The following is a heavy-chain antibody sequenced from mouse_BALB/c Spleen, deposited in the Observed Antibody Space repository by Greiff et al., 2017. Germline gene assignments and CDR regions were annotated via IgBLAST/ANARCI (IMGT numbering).Heavy chain of an antibody. CDR2: INPYNGDT. J-gene: IGHJ1*01. CDR1: GYSFTGYF. Sequence: EVQLQQSGPELVKPGASVKISCKASGYSFTGYFMNWVMQSHGKSLEWIGRINPYNGDTFYNQKFKGKATLTVDKSSSTAHMELRSLASEDSAVYYCARYYGSSYSYWYFDVWGAGTTVTVSS. D-gene: IGHD1-1*01. V-gene: IGHV1-20*02. CDR3: ARYYGSSYSYWYFDV.